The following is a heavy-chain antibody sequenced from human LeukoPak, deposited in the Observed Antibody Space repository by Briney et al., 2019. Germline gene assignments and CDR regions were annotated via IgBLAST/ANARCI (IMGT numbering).Heavy chain of an antibody. CDR2: MNPNSGNT. J-gene: IGHJ4*02. D-gene: IGHD6-13*01. CDR1: GGTFSSYA. CDR3: ARGRYSSSWYELGVY. Sequence: GASVKVSCKASGGTFSSYAINWVRQATGQGLEWMGWMNPNSGNTGYAQKFQGRVTMTRNTSISTAYMELSSLRSEDTAVYYCARGRYSSSWYELGVYWGQGTLVTVSS. V-gene: IGHV1-8*02.